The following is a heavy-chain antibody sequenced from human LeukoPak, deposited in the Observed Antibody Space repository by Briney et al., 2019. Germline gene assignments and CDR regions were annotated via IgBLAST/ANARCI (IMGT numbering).Heavy chain of an antibody. Sequence: PGGSLRLSCAASGFTFSSHSMNWVRQAPGKGLEWVSYISGGSGTIYYADSVKGRFTISRDNAKNSLYLQMNSLRAEDTAVYYCARDLGSTGSSYYYSMDVWGKGTTVTVSS. J-gene: IGHJ6*03. D-gene: IGHD1-14*01. V-gene: IGHV3-48*01. CDR2: ISGGSGTI. CDR1: GFTFSSHS. CDR3: ARDLGSTGSSYYYSMDV.